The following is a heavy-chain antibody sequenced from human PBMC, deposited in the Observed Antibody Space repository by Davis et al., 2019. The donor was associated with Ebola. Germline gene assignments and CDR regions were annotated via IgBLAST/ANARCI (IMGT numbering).Heavy chain of an antibody. D-gene: IGHD3-22*01. CDR3: ARLYYYDSSGYQNWFDP. CDR2: IYYSGIT. J-gene: IGHJ5*02. CDR1: GGSISSGDYY. Sequence: SETLSLTCTVSGGSISSGDYYWGWIRQPPGKGLEWIGSIYYSGITYYNPSLKSRVTISVDTSKNQFSLKLSSVTAADTAVYYCARLYYYDSSGYQNWFDPWGQGTLVTVSS. V-gene: IGHV4-39*07.